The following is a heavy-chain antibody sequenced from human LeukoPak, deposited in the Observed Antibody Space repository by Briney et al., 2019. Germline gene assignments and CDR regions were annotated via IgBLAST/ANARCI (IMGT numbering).Heavy chain of an antibody. CDR2: IYYSGST. CDR1: GGSISSGDYY. V-gene: IGHV4-30-4*01. CDR3: ARGVRYYGSGSYKGKPTT. Sequence: PSQTLSLTCTVSGGSISSGDYYWSWIRQPPGKGLEWIGYIYYSGSTYYNPSLNSRITISVDTSKNQFCLKLSAVTHAETAEYYCARGVRYYGSGSYKGKPTTWGQGTLVTVSS. D-gene: IGHD3-10*01. J-gene: IGHJ5*02.